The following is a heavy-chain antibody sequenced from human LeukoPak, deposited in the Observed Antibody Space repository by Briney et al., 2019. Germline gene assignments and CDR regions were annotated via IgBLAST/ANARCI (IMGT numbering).Heavy chain of an antibody. Sequence: GESLKISCKGSGYSFTSYWIGWVRQMPGKGLEWMGIIYPGDSDTRYSPSFQGQVTISADKSISTAYLQWSSLKASDTAMYYCARQMAIEMATISSARAFDIWGQGTMVTVSS. CDR2: IYPGDSDT. J-gene: IGHJ3*02. CDR3: ARQMAIEMATISSARAFDI. CDR1: GYSFTSYW. D-gene: IGHD5-24*01. V-gene: IGHV5-51*01.